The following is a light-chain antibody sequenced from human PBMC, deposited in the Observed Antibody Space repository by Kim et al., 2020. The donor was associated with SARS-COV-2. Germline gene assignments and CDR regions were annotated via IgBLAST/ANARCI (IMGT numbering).Light chain of an antibody. CDR2: RDN. V-gene: IGLV3-9*01. J-gene: IGLJ3*02. CDR1: NIGYKN. CDR3: QVWDSSIV. Sequence: SYELTQPLSVSVALGQTATITCGGNNIGYKNVHWYQQKPGQAPVLVIYRDNSRPSEIPERFSGSNSGNTATLTIRRAQAGDEADYYCQVWDSSIVFGGGT.